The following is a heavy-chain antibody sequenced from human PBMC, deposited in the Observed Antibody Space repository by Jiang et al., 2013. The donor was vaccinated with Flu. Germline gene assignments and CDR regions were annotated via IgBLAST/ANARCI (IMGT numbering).Heavy chain of an antibody. D-gene: IGHD2-8*01. CDR3: ARTFYDCTSGVCYNWIDS. CDR1: GDSVSSNSAG. Sequence: QTLSLTCAISGDSVSSNSAGWNWIRQSPSRGLEWLGRTYYRSKWYNDYAISLRSRITVSPDTSKNQFSLQVNSVTPEDTAVYFCARTFYDCTSGVCYNWIDSWGQGTLVTVSS. V-gene: IGHV6-1*01. CDR2: TYYRSKWYN. J-gene: IGHJ5*01.